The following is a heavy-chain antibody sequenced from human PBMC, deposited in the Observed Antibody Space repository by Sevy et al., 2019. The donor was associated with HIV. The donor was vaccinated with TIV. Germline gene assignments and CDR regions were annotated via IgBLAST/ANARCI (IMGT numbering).Heavy chain of an antibody. CDR3: TGATVFGATWFDP. CDR1: GYTFNNTW. V-gene: IGHV3-15*01. D-gene: IGHD3-3*01. J-gene: IGHJ5*02. CDR2: IKSKTDGGSA. Sequence: GGSLRLSCAASGYTFNNTWMSWVRQAPGKGLEWLGRIKSKTDGGSAEYASPVKGRFTISRDDSKSKLYLQMNRLRTEDTGVYYWTGATVFGATWFDPWGQGALVTVSS.